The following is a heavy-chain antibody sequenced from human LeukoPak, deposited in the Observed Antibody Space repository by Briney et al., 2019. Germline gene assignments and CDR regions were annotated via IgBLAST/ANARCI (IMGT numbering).Heavy chain of an antibody. CDR3: AKEGGYDSNYYYYYMDV. D-gene: IGHD5-12*01. CDR2: ISYDGSNK. CDR1: GFTFSSYG. Sequence: PGGSLRLSCAASGFTFSSYGMHWVRQAPGKGLEWVAVISYDGSNKYYADSVKGRFTISRDNSKNTLYLQMNSLRAEDTAVYYCAKEGGYDSNYYYYYMDVWGKGTTVTISS. V-gene: IGHV3-30*18. J-gene: IGHJ6*03.